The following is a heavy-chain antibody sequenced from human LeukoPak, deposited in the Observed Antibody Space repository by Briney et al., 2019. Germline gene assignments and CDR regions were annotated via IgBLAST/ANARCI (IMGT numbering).Heavy chain of an antibody. CDR2: IYYSGST. CDR3: ARCLMVRNPNWFDP. CDR1: GGSISSGGCY. D-gene: IGHD3-10*01. Sequence: SETLSLTCTVSGGSISSGGCYWSWIRQHLGKGLEWIGYIYYSGSTYYNPSLKSRVTISVDTSKNQFSLKLSSVTAADTAVYYCARCLMVRNPNWFDPWGQGTLVTVSS. J-gene: IGHJ5*02. V-gene: IGHV4-31*03.